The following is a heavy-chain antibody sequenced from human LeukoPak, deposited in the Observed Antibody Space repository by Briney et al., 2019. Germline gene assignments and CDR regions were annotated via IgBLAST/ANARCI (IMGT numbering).Heavy chain of an antibody. CDR2: ISSNGGST. CDR3: ATVSGGSYYGAFDI. CDR1: GFTFSVSV. J-gene: IGHJ3*02. D-gene: IGHD1-26*01. Sequence: GGSLRLSCAASGFTFSVSVMHWVRQAPGKGLEYVSVISSNGGSTSYANSVKGRFTISRDNSKNTLYLQMGSLRAEDTAVYYCATVSGGSYYGAFDIWGQETIVTVSS. V-gene: IGHV3-64*01.